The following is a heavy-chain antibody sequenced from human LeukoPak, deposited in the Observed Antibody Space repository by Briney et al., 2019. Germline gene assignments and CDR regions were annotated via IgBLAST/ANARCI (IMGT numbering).Heavy chain of an antibody. CDR2: IKQDGSEK. J-gene: IGHJ4*02. D-gene: IGHD6-19*01. CDR3: ARDRIPVAGTRFDY. CDR1: GFTFSSYW. Sequence: GGSLRLSCAASGFTFSSYWMSWVRQAPGKGLEWVANIKQDGSEKYYVDSVKGRFTISRDNAKNSLYLQMNSLRAEDTAVYYCARDRIPVAGTRFDYWGQGTLVTVST. V-gene: IGHV3-7*01.